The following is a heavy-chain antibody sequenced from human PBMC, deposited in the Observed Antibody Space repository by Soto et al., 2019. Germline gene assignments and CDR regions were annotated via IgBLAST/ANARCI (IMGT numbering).Heavy chain of an antibody. CDR1: GFNFNFYW. CDR3: VRDSPTNLEDADAMASWFDP. D-gene: IGHD2-2*01. J-gene: IGHJ5*02. Sequence: EVLLVESGGGLVQPGGSLRLSCAASGFNFNFYWMHWVRQAPGKGLVWVSRINGDGSTTDYADSVKGRFTISRDNAKNTLFLKMDSLRVEDTAVYYCVRDSPTNLEDADAMASWFDPWGQGTLVTVSS. V-gene: IGHV3-74*01. CDR2: INGDGSTT.